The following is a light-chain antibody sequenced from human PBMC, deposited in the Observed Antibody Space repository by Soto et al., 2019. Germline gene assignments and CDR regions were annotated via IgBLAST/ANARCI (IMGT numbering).Light chain of an antibody. J-gene: IGKJ1*01. V-gene: IGKV1-27*01. CDR3: QKYNNAPWT. CDR1: QGIINY. Sequence: DIQMTQSPSSLSASVGDRVTITCRASQGIINYVAWYQQKPGRVPKLLISAASTLRSGVSSRFSGSGSGTDVTLTISSLQPEDAATYYCQKYNNAPWTFGQGTKVEI. CDR2: AAS.